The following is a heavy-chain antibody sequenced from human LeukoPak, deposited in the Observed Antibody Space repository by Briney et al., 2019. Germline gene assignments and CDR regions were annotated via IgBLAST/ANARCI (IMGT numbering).Heavy chain of an antibody. CDR3: ARGRSIAVAGRNIAPLDNDY. V-gene: IGHV1-2*02. CDR2: INPNSGGT. J-gene: IGHJ4*02. D-gene: IGHD6-19*01. Sequence: ASVKVSCKASGCTFTGYYMHWVRQAPGQGLEWMGWINPNSGGTNYAQKFQGRVTMTRDTSISTAYMELSRLGSDDTAVYYCARGRSIAVAGRNIAPLDNDYWGQGTLVTVSS. CDR1: GCTFTGYY.